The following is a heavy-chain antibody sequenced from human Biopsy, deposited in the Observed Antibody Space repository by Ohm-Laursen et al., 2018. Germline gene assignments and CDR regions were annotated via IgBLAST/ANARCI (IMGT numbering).Heavy chain of an antibody. CDR2: INPNSGGT. D-gene: IGHD1-26*01. J-gene: IGHJ2*01. CDR3: ARGGLNYWYFDL. CDR1: GYTFTDSY. Sequence: SVKVSCKTSGYTFTDSYMHWVRQAPGQGLEWMGWINPNSGGTNYAQKFQGRVTMTRDTSMSTAYMELNRLRSDDTAVYYCARGGLNYWYFDLWGRGTLVTVSS. V-gene: IGHV1-2*02.